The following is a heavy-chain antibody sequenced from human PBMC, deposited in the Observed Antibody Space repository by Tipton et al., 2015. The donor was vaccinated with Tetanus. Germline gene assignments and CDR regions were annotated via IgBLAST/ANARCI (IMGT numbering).Heavy chain of an antibody. CDR3: ARIHDFLSGHFDF. CDR2: INHRGGT. J-gene: IGHJ4*02. V-gene: IGHV4-34*01. CDR1: GGSFSGFY. D-gene: IGHD3-3*01. Sequence: LRLSCAVSGGSFSGFYWSWIRQPPGKGLEWIGEINHRGGTSYNPSLKSRVTISVDTSKNQFSLKLSSVTAADTGVYYCARIHDFLSGHFDFWGPGTLVTVSS.